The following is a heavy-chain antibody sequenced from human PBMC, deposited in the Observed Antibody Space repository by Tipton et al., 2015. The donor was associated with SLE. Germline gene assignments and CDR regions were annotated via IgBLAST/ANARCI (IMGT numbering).Heavy chain of an antibody. V-gene: IGHV3-30*02. CDR3: AKDSAPRGYSGFDPYYFDY. CDR2: IRYDGSKK. J-gene: IGHJ4*02. Sequence: SLRLSCTASGFTFGDYAMHWVRQAPGKGLEWVAFIRYDGSKKYSADSVKGRFTISRDNSKNTLYLQMNSLRAEDTAVYYCAKDSAPRGYSGFDPYYFDYWGQGTLVTVSS. CDR1: GFTFGDYA. D-gene: IGHD5-12*01.